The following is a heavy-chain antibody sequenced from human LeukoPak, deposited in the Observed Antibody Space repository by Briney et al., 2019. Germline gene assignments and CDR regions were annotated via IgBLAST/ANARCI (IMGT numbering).Heavy chain of an antibody. CDR2: VYYSGTT. CDR3: ARGSGITMIVVVIGDAFDI. D-gene: IGHD3-22*01. Sequence: SETLSLTCTVSGGSISSSSYYWGWIRQPPGKGLEWIGSVYYSGTTYYNPSLKSRVTISVDTSKNQFSLKLSSVTAADTAVYYCARGSGITMIVVVIGDAFDIWGQGTMVTVSS. CDR1: GGSISSSSYY. V-gene: IGHV4-39*07. J-gene: IGHJ3*02.